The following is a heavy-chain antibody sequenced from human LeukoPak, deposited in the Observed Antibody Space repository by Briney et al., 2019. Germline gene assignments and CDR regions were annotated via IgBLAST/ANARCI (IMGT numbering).Heavy chain of an antibody. CDR2: ISSSSSYI. V-gene: IGHV3-21*01. CDR1: GFTFSSDS. CDR3: ARGYCSSTSCPSDY. D-gene: IGHD2-2*01. J-gene: IGHJ4*02. Sequence: GGCLRLSCAASGFTFSSDSMNWVRQAPGKGLELVSSISSSSSYIYYADSVKGGFTISRENATNSLYMQMNSLRAEDTAVYYCARGYCSSTSCPSDYWGQGTLVTVSS.